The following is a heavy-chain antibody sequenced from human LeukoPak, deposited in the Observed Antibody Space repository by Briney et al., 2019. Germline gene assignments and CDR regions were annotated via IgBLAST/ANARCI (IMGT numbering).Heavy chain of an antibody. CDR2: INPSGGST. V-gene: IGHV1-46*01. J-gene: IGHJ6*03. CDR1: GYTFTSYY. CDR3: ARDGVVVPAARPYYYYYMDV. D-gene: IGHD2-2*01. Sequence: GASVKVSCKASGYTFTSYYMHWVRQAPGQGLEWMGIINPSGGSTSYAQKFQGRVTMTRDTSTSTVYMELSSLRSEDTAVYYCARDGVVVPAARPYYYYYMDVWGKGTTVTVSS.